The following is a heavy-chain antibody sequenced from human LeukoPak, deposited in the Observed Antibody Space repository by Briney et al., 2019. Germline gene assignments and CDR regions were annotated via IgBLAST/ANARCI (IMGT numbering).Heavy chain of an antibody. D-gene: IGHD5-18*01. CDR3: ARDSEDTAMAGRFNWFDP. CDR1: GFTFSSYG. J-gene: IGHJ5*02. Sequence: PGRSLRLSCAASGFTFSSYGMHWVRQAPGKGLEWVAVIWYDGSNKYYADSVKGRFTISRDNAKNSLYLQMNSLRAEDTAVYYCARDSEDTAMAGRFNWFDPWGQGTLVTVSS. V-gene: IGHV3-33*01. CDR2: IWYDGSNK.